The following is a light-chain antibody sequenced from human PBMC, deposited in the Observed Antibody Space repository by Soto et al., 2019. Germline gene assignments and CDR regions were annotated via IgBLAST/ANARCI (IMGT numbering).Light chain of an antibody. CDR1: QSISTF. V-gene: IGKV1-39*01. CDR3: QQSHSVPYT. J-gene: IGKJ2*01. Sequence: DIQMTQSPSSLSASVGDRVTITCRASQSISTFLNWYQQRPGKAPKLLIHSASTLQSGVPPGFRGSGAGTDFALTITSLQPEDFATYYCQQSHSVPYTFGQGTKVEIK. CDR2: SAS.